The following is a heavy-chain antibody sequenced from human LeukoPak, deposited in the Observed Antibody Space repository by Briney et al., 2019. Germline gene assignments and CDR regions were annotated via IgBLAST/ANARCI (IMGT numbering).Heavy chain of an antibody. Sequence: ASVKVSCKASGFTFTSSAVQWVRQARGQRLEWIGWIAVGSGNTNYAQKFQERVTITRDMSTSTAYMELSSLRSEDTAVYYCAAGRGYSYGSPYFDYWGQGTLVTVSS. J-gene: IGHJ4*02. CDR1: GFTFTSSA. D-gene: IGHD5-18*01. V-gene: IGHV1-58*01. CDR2: IAVGSGNT. CDR3: AAGRGYSYGSPYFDY.